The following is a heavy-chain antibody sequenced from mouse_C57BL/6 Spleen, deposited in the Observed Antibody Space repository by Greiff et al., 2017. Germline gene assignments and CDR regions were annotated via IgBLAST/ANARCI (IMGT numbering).Heavy chain of an antibody. CDR1: GYTFTSYW. Sequence: VQLQQPGAELVKPGASVTLSCKASGYTFTSYWMHWVKQRPGQGLEWIGMIHPNSGSTNYNEKFKSKATLTVDKSSSTAYMQLSSLTSEDSAVYYGARYYSNEDYYAMDYWGQGTSVTVSS. D-gene: IGHD2-5*01. CDR2: IHPNSGST. V-gene: IGHV1-64*01. J-gene: IGHJ4*01. CDR3: ARYYSNEDYYAMDY.